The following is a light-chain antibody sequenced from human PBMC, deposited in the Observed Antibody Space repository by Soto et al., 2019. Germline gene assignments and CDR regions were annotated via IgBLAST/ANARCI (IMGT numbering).Light chain of an antibody. CDR2: DVS. CDR1: SSDVGAYNY. CDR3: CSYAGTYSYV. V-gene: IGLV2-11*01. Sequence: QSALTQPRSVSGSPGQSVTISCTGTSSDVGAYNYVSWYQQHSGKAPKFMIYDVSKRPSGVPDRFSGSKSGNMASLTISGLQAEDEADYYCCSYAGTYSYVFGTGTKVTVL. J-gene: IGLJ1*01.